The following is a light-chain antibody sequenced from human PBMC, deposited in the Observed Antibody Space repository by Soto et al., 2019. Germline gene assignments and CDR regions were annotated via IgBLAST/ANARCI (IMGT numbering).Light chain of an antibody. CDR3: QVWDSSTAS. Sequence: SSELTQPLSVSVALGQTARITCGGNNIGVKNVHWYQQKPGQAPVLVIYRDSNRPSGIPERFSGSNSGNTATLTISRAQAGDEADYYCQVWDSSTASFGGGTKLTVL. J-gene: IGLJ3*02. V-gene: IGLV3-9*01. CDR2: RDS. CDR1: NIGVKN.